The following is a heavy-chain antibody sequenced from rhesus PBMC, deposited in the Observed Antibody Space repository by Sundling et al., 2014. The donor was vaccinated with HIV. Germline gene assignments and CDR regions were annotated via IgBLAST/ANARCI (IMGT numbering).Heavy chain of an antibody. CDR2: ISGTNGFT. CDR1: GGPLSGYY. V-gene: IGHV4-165*01. CDR3: ARGGIAAGL. J-gene: IGHJ4*01. Sequence: QVQLQESGPGLVKPSETLSLTCAVSGGPLSGYYWGWIRQPPGKGLEWIGYISGTNGFTEYNTSLKSRVTISIDTSRTQFSLKLTSVTAADTAVYFCARGGIAAGLWGQGVLVTVSS. D-gene: IGHD6-13*01.